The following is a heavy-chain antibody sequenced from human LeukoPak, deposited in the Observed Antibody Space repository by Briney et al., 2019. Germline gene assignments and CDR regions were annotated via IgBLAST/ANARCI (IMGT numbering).Heavy chain of an antibody. D-gene: IGHD3-3*01. J-gene: IGHJ4*02. CDR3: ATVLRFLEWLPSDY. V-gene: IGHV4-61*02. Sequence: SETLSLTCSVSGGSFSTSSYYWSWIRQPAGKGLEWIGRIYNSGSTTYNPSLKSRVTIPVDTSKNQFSLKLSSVTAADTAVYYCATVLRFLEWLPSDYWGQGTLVTVSS. CDR2: IYNSGST. CDR1: GGSFSTSSYY.